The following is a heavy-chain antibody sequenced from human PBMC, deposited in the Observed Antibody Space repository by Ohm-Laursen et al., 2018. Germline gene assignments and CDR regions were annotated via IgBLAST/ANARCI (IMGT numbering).Heavy chain of an antibody. CDR3: AKDAADAWLDDAFDI. Sequence: SLRLSCAASGFTFSSYAMSWVRQAPGKGLEWVSVISGSGDTTYYADSVKGRFTISRDNSKNTLYMQMNSLRAEDTAVYYCAKDAADAWLDDAFDIWGQGTMVTVSS. CDR2: ISGSGDTT. V-gene: IGHV3-23*01. J-gene: IGHJ3*02. CDR1: GFTFSSYA. D-gene: IGHD5-12*01.